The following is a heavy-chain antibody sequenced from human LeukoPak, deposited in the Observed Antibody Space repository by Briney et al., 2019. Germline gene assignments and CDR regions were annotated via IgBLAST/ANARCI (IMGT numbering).Heavy chain of an antibody. CDR1: GFTFSSYA. CDR2: ISSSFGRT. D-gene: IGHD3-10*01. J-gene: IGHJ4*02. V-gene: IGHV3-23*01. CDR3: ARGGSFCFDY. Sequence: GGSLRLSCAASGFTFSSYAMSWVRQAPGKGLEWVSGISSSFGRTYYADSVKGRFTISRDDSNDTLYVQMHSLRAEDTAVYYCARGGSFCFDYWAQGTLVSVSS.